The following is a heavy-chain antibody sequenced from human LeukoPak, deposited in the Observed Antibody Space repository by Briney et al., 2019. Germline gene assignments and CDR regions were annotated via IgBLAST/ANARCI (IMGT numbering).Heavy chain of an antibody. J-gene: IGHJ4*02. D-gene: IGHD6-6*01. V-gene: IGHV3-7*01. Sequence: GGSLRLSCAVSGFIFRNYWMGWVRQAPGKGLEWVANINQDGSEKYYVDSVKGRFIISRDNAKNSLYLQMNSLRAEDTAVYYCAREGIAARPPYFDYWGQGTLVTVSS. CDR1: GFIFRNYW. CDR2: INQDGSEK. CDR3: AREGIAARPPYFDY.